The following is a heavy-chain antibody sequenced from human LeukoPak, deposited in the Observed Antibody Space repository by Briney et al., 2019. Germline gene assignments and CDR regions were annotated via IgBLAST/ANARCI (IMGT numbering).Heavy chain of an antibody. CDR1: GGPISRYY. CDR3: ARGSVSYCSSTSCSGAFDI. J-gene: IGHJ3*02. V-gene: IGHV4-34*01. D-gene: IGHD2-2*01. CDR2: INHSGST. Sequence: SETLSLICTVSGGPISRYYWRWIRHPPGKGLEGIGDINHSGSTNYNPSLKSRVTISVDTSKNKFSLKLSSVTAADTAVYYCARGSVSYCSSTSCSGAFDIWGQGTMVTVSS.